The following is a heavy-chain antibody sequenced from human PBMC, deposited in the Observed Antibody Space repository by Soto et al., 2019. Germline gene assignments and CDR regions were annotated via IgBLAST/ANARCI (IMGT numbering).Heavy chain of an antibody. CDR1: GGTFSSYA. D-gene: IGHD3-22*01. CDR2: IIPIFGTA. Sequence: QVQLVQSGAEVKKPGSSVKVSCKASGGTFSSYAISWVRQAPGQGLEWMGGIIPIFGTANYAQKFQGRVTITADESTSTAYMELSSLRAEDTAVYYCARDHGYYDSSALEWFDPWGQGTLVTGSS. CDR3: ARDHGYYDSSALEWFDP. V-gene: IGHV1-69*01. J-gene: IGHJ5*02.